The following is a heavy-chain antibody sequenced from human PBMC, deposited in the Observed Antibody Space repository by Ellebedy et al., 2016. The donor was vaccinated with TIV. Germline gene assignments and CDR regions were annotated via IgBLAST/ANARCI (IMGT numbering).Heavy chain of an antibody. J-gene: IGHJ4*02. D-gene: IGHD1-26*01. CDR3: ANRERPYDMSNNFDY. CDR2: ISYDGTSE. V-gene: IGHV3-30*18. CDR1: GFTFSNHW. Sequence: GESLKISCAASGFTFSNHWMHWVRQAPGKGLEWVAVISYDGTSEYYADSVKGRFTISRDNSKNTLYLQMNSLRAEDTAVYYCANRERPYDMSNNFDYWGQGALVTVSS.